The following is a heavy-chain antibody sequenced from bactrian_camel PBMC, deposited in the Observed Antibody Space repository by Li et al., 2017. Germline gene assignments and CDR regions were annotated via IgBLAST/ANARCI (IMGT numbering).Heavy chain of an antibody. D-gene: IGHD7*01. CDR3: AARVGRYWCSAAAAADFAD. CDR1: GLDSAIQC. Sequence: QVQLVESGGGSVQAGGSLRLSCTASGLDSAIQCWGWFRQAPGKEREGVAEISYDGSTTYADSVKGRFTISKDDAKNTLFLEMNSLEPEDTGLYYCAARVGRYWCSAAAAADFADRGQGTQVTVS. V-gene: IGHV3S53*01. CDR2: ISYDGST. J-gene: IGHJ6*01.